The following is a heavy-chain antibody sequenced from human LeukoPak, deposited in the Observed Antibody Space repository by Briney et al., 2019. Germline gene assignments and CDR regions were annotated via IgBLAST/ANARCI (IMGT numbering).Heavy chain of an antibody. CDR1: GYTFTGYY. J-gene: IGHJ6*03. CDR3: ARDSATTTRGDYYYYMDV. CDR2: INPNSGGT. V-gene: IGHV1-2*02. D-gene: IGHD3-10*01. Sequence: ASVKVSCKASGYTFTGYYMHWVRQAPGQGLEWMGWINPNSGGTNYAQKFQGRVTMTRDTSISTAYMELSRLRSDDTAVYYCARDSATTTRGDYYYYMDVWGKGTTVTVSS.